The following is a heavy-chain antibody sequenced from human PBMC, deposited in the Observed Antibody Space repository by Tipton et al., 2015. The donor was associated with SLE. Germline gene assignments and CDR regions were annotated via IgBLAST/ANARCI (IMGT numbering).Heavy chain of an antibody. J-gene: IGHJ5*02. CDR1: RGSFSGYY. CDR3: TRGGRGDGANPFDP. V-gene: IGHV4-34*01. Sequence: TLSLTCAVYRGSFSGYYWSWIRRPPGKGLEWSGETTHSGKTNYNPSLKSRVTISADTSKNQFSLKLTSVTIADTAAYYCTRGGRGDGANPFDPWGQGTLVTVSS. D-gene: IGHD4/OR15-4a*01. CDR2: TTHSGKT.